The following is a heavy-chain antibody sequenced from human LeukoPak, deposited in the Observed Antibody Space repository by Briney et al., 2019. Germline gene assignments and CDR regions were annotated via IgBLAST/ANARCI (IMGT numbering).Heavy chain of an antibody. CDR3: ARDLNWETY. CDR1: GFTFRRYS. Sequence: GGSLRLSCAASGFTFRRYSMSLVRQAPGKGVGWVSAISSSSSYIYYADPVKGRFTISRDNAKNSLYPQMNSLRAADTAVSYCARDLNWETYWGQGTLVSVSS. CDR2: ISSSSSYI. J-gene: IGHJ4*02. D-gene: IGHD7-27*01. V-gene: IGHV3-21*01.